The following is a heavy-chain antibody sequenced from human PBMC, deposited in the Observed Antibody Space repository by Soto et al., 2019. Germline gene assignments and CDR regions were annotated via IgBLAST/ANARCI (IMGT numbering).Heavy chain of an antibody. D-gene: IGHD5-12*01. J-gene: IGHJ5*01. CDR3: ARGGEQRGYRAFES. CDR2: ISSSGVYI. CDR1: GFTFSTYS. Sequence: EVQLVESGGGLVKPGGSLRLSCKASGFTFSTYSMTWVRQAPGKGLEWLSSISSSGVYIFQADSVKGRFTISRDNANKSLYLQMNSLRGEDTAVYHCARGGEQRGYRAFESCGHGTLVTVSS. V-gene: IGHV3-21*01.